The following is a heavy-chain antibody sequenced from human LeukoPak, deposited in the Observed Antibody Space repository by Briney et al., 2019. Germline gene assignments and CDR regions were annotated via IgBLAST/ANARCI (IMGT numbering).Heavy chain of an antibody. CDR2: IYPGDSDT. J-gene: IGHJ3*02. CDR3: ARLLGYCSSTSCYGAFDI. CDR1: GYSFTSYW. V-gene: IGHV5-51*01. Sequence: SGESLKISCKGSGYSFTSYWIGWVRQTPGKGLEWMGIIYPGDSDTRYSPSFQGQVTISADKSISTAYLQWSSLKASDTAMYYCARLLGYCSSTSCYGAFDIWGQGTMVTVSS. D-gene: IGHD2-2*01.